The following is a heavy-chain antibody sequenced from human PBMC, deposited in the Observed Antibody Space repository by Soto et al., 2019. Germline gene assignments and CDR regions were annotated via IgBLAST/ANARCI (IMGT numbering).Heavy chain of an antibody. J-gene: IGHJ4*02. V-gene: IGHV3-48*03. D-gene: IGHD5-18*01. CDR3: AKVNRHSYGL. CDR1: RFTFSTYE. Sequence: PGGSLRLSCAASRFTFSTYEMNWVRQAPGKGLEWVSYISTSGSTVYYADSVKGRFTISRDNSKNTLYLQMNSLRAEDTAVYYCAKVNRHSYGLWGQGTLVTVS. CDR2: ISTSGSTV.